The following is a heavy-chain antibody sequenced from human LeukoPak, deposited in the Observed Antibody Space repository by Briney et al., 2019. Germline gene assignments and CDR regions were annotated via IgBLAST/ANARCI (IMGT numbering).Heavy chain of an antibody. CDR1: GGPISSRSCY. CDR2: IYTGST. J-gene: IGHJ3*02. D-gene: IGHD3-9*01. V-gene: IGHV4-39*07. CDR3: AREDDVLADNAFDI. Sequence: SETLSLTCAVSGGPISSRSCYWGWIRQPPGKGLEWIGSIYTGSTYHNPSLKSRVTMSVDTSMNQFSLNLNSVTAADTAVYYCAREDDVLADNAFDIWGQGTMVTVSS.